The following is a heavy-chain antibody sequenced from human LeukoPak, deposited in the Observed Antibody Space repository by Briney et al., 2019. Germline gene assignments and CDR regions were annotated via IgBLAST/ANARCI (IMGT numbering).Heavy chain of an antibody. D-gene: IGHD3-16*02. V-gene: IGHV4-59*01. CDR2: IYYSGST. Sequence: PSGTLSLTCTVSGGSISSYYWSWIRQPPGKGLEWIAYIYYSGSTNYNPSLKSRVTISVDTSKNQFSLKLSSVTAADTAVYYCARRGLRLGELSGFDYWGQGTLVTVSS. CDR1: GGSISSYY. CDR3: ARRGLRLGELSGFDY. J-gene: IGHJ4*02.